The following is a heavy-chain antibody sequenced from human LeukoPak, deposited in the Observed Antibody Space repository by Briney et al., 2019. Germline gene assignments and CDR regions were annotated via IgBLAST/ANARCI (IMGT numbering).Heavy chain of an antibody. D-gene: IGHD2-2*01. CDR3: ARGHPHGSTSGY. CDR2: ISSSGSTI. J-gene: IGHJ4*02. Sequence: GGSLRLSCAASGFTFSSYEMNWVRQAPGKGLEWVSYISSSGSTIYYADSVKGRFTISRDNAKNSLYLQMNSLRAEDTAVYYCARGHPHGSTSGYWGQGTLVTVSS. CDR1: GFTFSSYE. V-gene: IGHV3-48*03.